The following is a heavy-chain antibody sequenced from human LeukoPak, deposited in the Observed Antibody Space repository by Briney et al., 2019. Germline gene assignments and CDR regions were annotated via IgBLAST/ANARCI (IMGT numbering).Heavy chain of an antibody. V-gene: IGHV3-30*02. CDR3: AKDKGSSRRNANFHH. CDR1: GFTFSSYG. J-gene: IGHJ1*01. D-gene: IGHD6-13*01. CDR2: IRYDGSNK. Sequence: QPGGSLRLSCAASGFTFSSYGMHWVRQAPGKGLEWVAFIRYDGSNKYYADSVRGRLTISRDNAKNSLYLQMNSLRAEDTALYYCAKDKGSSRRNANFHHWGQGTLVTVSS.